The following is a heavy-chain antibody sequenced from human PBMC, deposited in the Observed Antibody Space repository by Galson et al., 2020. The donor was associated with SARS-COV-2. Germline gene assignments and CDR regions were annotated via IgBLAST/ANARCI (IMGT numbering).Heavy chain of an antibody. D-gene: IGHD3-10*01. CDR2: INTYTGDT. J-gene: IGHJ4*02. CDR1: GYTFTNHG. CDR3: ARDFWYYASGSEY. Sequence: ASVTVSCQASGYTFTNHGISWVRQAPGQRLEWIGWINTYTGDTYQPQQVQGRTTMTTDTSTSTAYMVLRSLRSDDTAVYYCARDFWYYASGSEYWGQGTLVTVSS. V-gene: IGHV1-18*01.